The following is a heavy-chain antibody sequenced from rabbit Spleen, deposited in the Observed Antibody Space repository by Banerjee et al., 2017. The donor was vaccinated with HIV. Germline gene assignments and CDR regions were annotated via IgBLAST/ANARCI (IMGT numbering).Heavy chain of an antibody. Sequence: QEQLVESRGGLVQPEGSLTLTCTASGFDFSSDYYIYWVRQAPGKGLEWIACIDSGSSGFTYFASWAKGRFTISKTSSTTVTLQMTSLTAADTATYFCARDTSSSFSSYGMDLWGQGTLVTVS. CDR2: IDSGSSGFT. V-gene: IGHV1S45*01. J-gene: IGHJ6*01. CDR1: GFDFSSDYY. CDR3: ARDTSSSFSSYGMDL. D-gene: IGHD1-1*01.